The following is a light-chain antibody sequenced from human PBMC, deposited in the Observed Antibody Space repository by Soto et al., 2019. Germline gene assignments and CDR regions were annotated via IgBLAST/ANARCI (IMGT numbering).Light chain of an antibody. Sequence: QSALTQPASVSGSPGQSITISCTGTSSDVGGYNYVSWSQQHPGIAPKLMIYDVRNRASGVSNRFSGSKSGNTASLTISGLQAEDEADYYCSSYTSSSTLLYVYGTGTKVTVL. J-gene: IGLJ1*01. CDR2: DVR. CDR3: SSYTSSSTLLYV. V-gene: IGLV2-14*01. CDR1: SSDVGGYNY.